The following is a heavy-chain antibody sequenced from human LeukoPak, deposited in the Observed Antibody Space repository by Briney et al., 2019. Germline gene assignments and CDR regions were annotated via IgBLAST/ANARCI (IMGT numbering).Heavy chain of an antibody. D-gene: IGHD2-15*01. CDR1: GFTFSSYS. CDR2: ISSSSYI. J-gene: IGHJ4*02. Sequence: GGSLRLSCAASGFTFSSYSMNWVRQAPGKGLEWVSSISSSSYIYYADSLKGRFTISRDNAKNSLYLQMNSLRAEDTAVYYCARDPVYCSGGSCYNYFDCWGQGTLVIVSS. CDR3: ARDPVYCSGGSCYNYFDC. V-gene: IGHV3-21*01.